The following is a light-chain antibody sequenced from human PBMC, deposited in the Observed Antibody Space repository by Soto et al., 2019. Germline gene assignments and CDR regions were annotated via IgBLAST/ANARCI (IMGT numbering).Light chain of an antibody. CDR1: QGISNY. CDR2: AAS. V-gene: IGKV1-27*01. J-gene: IGKJ1*01. Sequence: DIQMTQSPSSLSASVGDRVTITCRASQGISNYLAWYQQKPGKVPKLLIYAASTLQSGVPSRFSGSGSGTEFTLTISSLQSEDFAVYYCQQYNNWPLFGQGTKVDIK. CDR3: QQYNNWPL.